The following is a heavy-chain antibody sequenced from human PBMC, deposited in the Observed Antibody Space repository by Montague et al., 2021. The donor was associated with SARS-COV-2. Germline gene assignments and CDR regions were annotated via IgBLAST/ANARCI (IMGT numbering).Heavy chain of an antibody. CDR3: ARAAGNYDILTGYYDY. V-gene: IGHV3-30*04. J-gene: IGHJ4*02. CDR2: ISYDGSNK. CDR1: GFTFSSYA. Sequence: SLRLSCAASGFTFSSYALHWVRQAPGKGLEWVAVISYDGSNKYYADSVKGRFTISRDNSKNTLYLQMNSLRAEDTVVYYCARAAGNYDILTGYYDYWGQGTLVTVSS. D-gene: IGHD3-9*01.